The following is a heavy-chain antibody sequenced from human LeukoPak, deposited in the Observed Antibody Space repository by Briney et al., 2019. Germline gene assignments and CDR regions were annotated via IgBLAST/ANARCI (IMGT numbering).Heavy chain of an antibody. D-gene: IGHD5-18*01. CDR3: ARGLWTQPGLVPFND. CDR2: IHHFGRT. Sequence: SETLSLTCSVSGDSIISYYWNWLRQSPGKGLEWIGNIHHFGRTKYNSSLRSRVTMFLDSSKNQFSLKLTSVTPTDTAVYYCARGLWTQPGLVPFNDGGQGILVTV. V-gene: IGHV4-59*01. J-gene: IGHJ4*02. CDR1: GDSIISYY.